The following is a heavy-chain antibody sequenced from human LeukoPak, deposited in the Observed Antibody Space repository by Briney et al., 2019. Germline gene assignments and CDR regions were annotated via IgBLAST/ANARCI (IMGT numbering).Heavy chain of an antibody. CDR2: IKQDGSEM. CDR1: GFTFSSYG. CDR3: AKTYDSSGYYHDY. J-gene: IGHJ4*02. V-gene: IGHV3-7*01. Sequence: GGSLRLSCAASGFTFSSYGMHWVRQAPGKGLEWVATIKQDGSEMYYVDSVKGRFTISRDNAQNSLYLLMNSLRDEDAAVYYCAKTYDSSGYYHDYWGQGTLVTVSS. D-gene: IGHD3-22*01.